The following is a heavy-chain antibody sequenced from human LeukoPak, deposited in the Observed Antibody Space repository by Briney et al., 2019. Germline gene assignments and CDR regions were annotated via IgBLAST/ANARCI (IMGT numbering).Heavy chain of an antibody. V-gene: IGHV1-46*01. D-gene: IGHD6-19*01. CDR3: ARGPYSSGWYGLDY. J-gene: IGHJ4*02. Sequence: ASVKVSCKASGYTFTYYYIYWVRQAPGQGLEWMGLINPSGGSTRYAQNLQGRVTMTRDTSTSTVSMELSSLRSEDTAMYYCARGPYSSGWYGLDYWGQGTLVTVSS. CDR1: GYTFTYYY. CDR2: INPSGGST.